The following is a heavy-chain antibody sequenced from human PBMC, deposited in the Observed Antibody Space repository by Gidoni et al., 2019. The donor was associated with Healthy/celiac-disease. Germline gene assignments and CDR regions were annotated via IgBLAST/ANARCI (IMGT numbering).Heavy chain of an antibody. J-gene: IGHJ6*02. V-gene: IGHV3-66*02. CDR3: ARAGSKYYYYGMDV. Sequence: EVQLVESGGGLVQPGGSLRRSWADSGFTVSSNYMSWVRQAPGKGLGWVSVIYSGGITYYADSVQGRFTISRDNSKNTLYLQMNSLRAEDTAVYYCARAGSKYYYYGMDVWGQGTTVTVSS. CDR2: IYSGGIT. CDR1: GFTVSSNY.